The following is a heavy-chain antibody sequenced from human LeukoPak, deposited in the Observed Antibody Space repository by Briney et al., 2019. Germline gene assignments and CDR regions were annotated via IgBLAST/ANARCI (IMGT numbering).Heavy chain of an antibody. CDR3: AREVMRSWAYYYYMDV. Sequence: SETLSLTCAVYGGSFSGSYWSWIRQPPGKGLEWIGEINHSGSTNYNPSLKSRVTISVDTSKNQFSLKLSSVTAADTAVYYCAREVMRSWAYYYYMDVWGKGTTVTVSS. J-gene: IGHJ6*03. D-gene: IGHD6-13*01. CDR2: INHSGST. V-gene: IGHV4-34*01. CDR1: GGSFSGSY.